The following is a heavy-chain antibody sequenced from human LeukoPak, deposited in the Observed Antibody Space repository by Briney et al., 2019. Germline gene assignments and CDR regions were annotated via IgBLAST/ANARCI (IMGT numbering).Heavy chain of an antibody. CDR1: GFTFSSYA. CDR3: AKDLGIAVAEEFDY. D-gene: IGHD6-19*01. J-gene: IGHJ4*02. Sequence: GGSLRLSCAASGFTFSSYAMSWVRQAPGKGLEWVSAISGSGGITYYADSVKGRFTISRDNSKNTLYLQMNSLRAEDTAVYYCAKDLGIAVAEEFDYWGQGTLVTVSS. V-gene: IGHV3-23*01. CDR2: ISGSGGIT.